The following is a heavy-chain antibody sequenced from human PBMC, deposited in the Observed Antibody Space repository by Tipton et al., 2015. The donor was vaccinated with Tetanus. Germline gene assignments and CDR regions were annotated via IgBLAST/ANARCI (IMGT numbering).Heavy chain of an antibody. CDR2: IYESGDT. CDR3: ARHQSGYFTPFDY. V-gene: IGHV4-39*01. D-gene: IGHD3-3*01. J-gene: IGHJ4*02. Sequence: TLSLTCTVSGGSIRGGTFYWGWIRQPPGKGLEWIGSIYESGDTYYIPSLKSRVTISVDTSKNQFSLNLNSMAAADTGVYYCARHQSGYFTPFDYWGQGTLVTVSS. CDR1: GGSIRGGTFY.